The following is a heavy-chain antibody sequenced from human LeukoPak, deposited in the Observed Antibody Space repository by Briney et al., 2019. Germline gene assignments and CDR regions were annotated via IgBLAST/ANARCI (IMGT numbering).Heavy chain of an antibody. CDR3: ARQESGYGYDY. Sequence: GGSLRLSCAASGFTVSSNYMSWVRQAPGKGLEWVSVIYSGGSTYYADSVKGRFTISRDNSKNTLYLQMNSLRAEDTAVYYCARQESGYGYDYWGQGTLVTVSS. CDR1: GFTVSSNY. CDR2: IYSGGST. D-gene: IGHD5-18*01. V-gene: IGHV3-53*01. J-gene: IGHJ4*02.